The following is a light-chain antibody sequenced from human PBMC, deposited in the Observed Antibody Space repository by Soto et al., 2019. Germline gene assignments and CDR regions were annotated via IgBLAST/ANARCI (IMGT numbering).Light chain of an antibody. J-gene: IGKJ1*01. V-gene: IGKV1-5*03. CDR3: QHYNSYSQA. CDR1: QTISSW. Sequence: DIQMTQSPSTRSATVGDRVTIXXRASQTISSWLAWYQQKPGKAPKXLIYKASSLESGVPSRFSGSGSGTEFTLTISSLQPGDFATYYCQHYNSYSQAFGQGTKVDIK. CDR2: KAS.